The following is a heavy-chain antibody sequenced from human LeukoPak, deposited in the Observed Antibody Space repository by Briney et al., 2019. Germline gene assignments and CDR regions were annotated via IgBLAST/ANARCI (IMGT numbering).Heavy chain of an antibody. CDR2: IWYDGSNK. Sequence: GGSLRLSCAASGFTFSSYGMHWVRQAPGKGLEWVAVIWYDGSNKYYADSVKGRFTISRDNSKNTLYLQMNSLRAEDTAVYYCARDRALAYCGGDCYSGAFDIWGQGTMVTVSS. V-gene: IGHV3-33*01. CDR3: ARDRALAYCGGDCYSGAFDI. D-gene: IGHD2-21*02. CDR1: GFTFSSYG. J-gene: IGHJ3*02.